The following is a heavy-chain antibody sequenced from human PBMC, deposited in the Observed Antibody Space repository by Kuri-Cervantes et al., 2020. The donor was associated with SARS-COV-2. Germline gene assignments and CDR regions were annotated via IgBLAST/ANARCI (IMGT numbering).Heavy chain of an antibody. CDR3: ATHAREGPNRGVNDDAFDI. CDR2: IYYSGST. D-gene: IGHD3-10*01. J-gene: IGHJ3*02. CDR1: GGSISSHY. Sequence: GSLRLSCTVSGGSISSHYWSWIRQPPGKGLEWIGYIYYSGSTNYNPSLKSRVTISVDRSKNQFSLKLSSVTAADTAVYYCATHAREGPNRGVNDDAFDIWGQGTMVTVSS. V-gene: IGHV4-59*11.